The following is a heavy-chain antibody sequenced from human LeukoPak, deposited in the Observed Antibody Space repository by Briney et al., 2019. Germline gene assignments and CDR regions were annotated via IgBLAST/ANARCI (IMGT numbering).Heavy chain of an antibody. D-gene: IGHD2-21*02. CDR3: ARFCVVVTANHRGGAFDI. Sequence: ASVKVSCKASGYTFTGYYMHWVRQAPGQGLEWMGWINPNSGGTNYAQKFQGRVTMTRDTSISTAYMELSRLRSDDTAVYYCARFCVVVTANHRGGAFDIWGQGTMVTVSS. CDR1: GYTFTGYY. J-gene: IGHJ3*02. V-gene: IGHV1-2*02. CDR2: INPNSGGT.